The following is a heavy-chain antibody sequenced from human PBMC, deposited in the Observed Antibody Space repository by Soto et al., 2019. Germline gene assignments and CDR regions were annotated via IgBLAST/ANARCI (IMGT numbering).Heavy chain of an antibody. CDR2: FDPEDGET. CDR3: ATVSVQLWSIDY. V-gene: IGHV1-24*01. J-gene: IGHJ4*02. D-gene: IGHD5-18*01. CDR1: GYTLTELS. Sequence: ASVKVSCKVSGYTLTELSMHRVRQAPGKGLEWMGGFDPEDGETIYAQKFQGRVTMTEDTSTDTAYMELSSLRSEDTAVYYCATVSVQLWSIDYWGQGTLVTVSS.